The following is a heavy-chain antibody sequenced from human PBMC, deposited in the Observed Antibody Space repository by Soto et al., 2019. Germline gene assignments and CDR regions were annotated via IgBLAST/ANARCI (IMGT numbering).Heavy chain of an antibody. D-gene: IGHD1-7*01. J-gene: IGHJ4*02. CDR2: ISSNGSFM. Sequence: EVQLVESGGGLVKPGGSLRLSCAASGFSFSSDSMGWVRQAPGKGLEWVSSISSNGSFMNYADSVKGRFTISRDNAKNSLYLQMSGLKDEDTAVYYCARDPPTGTTLDWADSWGQGTLVTVSS. V-gene: IGHV3-21*01. CDR3: ARDPPTGTTLDWADS. CDR1: GFSFSSDS.